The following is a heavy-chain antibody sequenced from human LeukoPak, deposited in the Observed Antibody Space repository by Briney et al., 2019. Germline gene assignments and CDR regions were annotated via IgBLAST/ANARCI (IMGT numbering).Heavy chain of an antibody. Sequence: ASVTVSCKASGYTFTSYGISWVRQAPGQGLEWMGWISAYSGNTNYAQKLQGRVTMTTDTSTSTAYMELRSLRSDDTAVYYCARGPHYDSSGRWAPFDYWGQGTLVTVSS. CDR2: ISAYSGNT. D-gene: IGHD3-22*01. V-gene: IGHV1-18*01. CDR1: GYTFTSYG. J-gene: IGHJ4*02. CDR3: ARGPHYDSSGRWAPFDY.